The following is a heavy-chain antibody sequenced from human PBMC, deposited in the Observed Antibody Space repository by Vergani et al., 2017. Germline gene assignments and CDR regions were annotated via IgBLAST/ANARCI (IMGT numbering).Heavy chain of an antibody. J-gene: IGHJ4*02. CDR1: GFTSNSYG. V-gene: IGHV3-30*02. CDR3: AKGGGGYCSGGTCYPEY. D-gene: IGHD2-15*01. CDR2: IRSDESRR. Sequence: QVQLVESGGGVVQPVGSLRLSCAASGFTSNSYGMHWVRQAPGKGLEWVASIRSDESRRYYGDSMEGPFTISRDNSKNTMYLQMKSLRPEDTAVYYCAKGGGGYCSGGTCYPEYWGQGTLVIVSS.